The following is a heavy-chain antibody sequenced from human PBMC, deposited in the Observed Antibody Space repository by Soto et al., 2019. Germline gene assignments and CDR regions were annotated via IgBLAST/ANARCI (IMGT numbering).Heavy chain of an antibody. CDR1: GGSVSNSY. CDR3: ARGRSHEWELLVQYFDY. D-gene: IGHD1-26*01. Sequence: SETLSLTCTVSGGSVSNSYWGWIRQPPGKGLEWVAYVYYSGSTNYNPSLGSRVTMSVDKSKNQFSLKMTSVTGADTAVYYCARGRSHEWELLVQYFDYWGQGTLVTV. CDR2: VYYSGST. V-gene: IGHV4-59*02. J-gene: IGHJ4*02.